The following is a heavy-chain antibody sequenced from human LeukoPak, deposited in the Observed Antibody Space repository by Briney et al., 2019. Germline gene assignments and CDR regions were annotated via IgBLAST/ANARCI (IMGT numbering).Heavy chain of an antibody. CDR1: GYTFTNYA. V-gene: IGHV7-4-1*02. Sequence: GASVNVSCKASGYTFTNYALNWVRQAPGQGLEWMGWIHTNTGNPTYAQAFTGRSVFSLDTSVSTAYLQISSLKAEDTAVYYCARLGDFWTPRGYYYGMDVWGQGTTVTVSS. D-gene: IGHD3-3*01. J-gene: IGHJ6*02. CDR3: ARLGDFWTPRGYYYGMDV. CDR2: IHTNTGNP.